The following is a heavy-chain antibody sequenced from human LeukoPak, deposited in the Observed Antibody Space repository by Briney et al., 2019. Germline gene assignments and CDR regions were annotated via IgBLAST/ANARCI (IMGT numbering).Heavy chain of an antibody. V-gene: IGHV3-23*01. CDR2: ISGSGGST. CDR1: GFTFSSYA. J-gene: IGHJ4*02. D-gene: IGHD3-22*01. Sequence: GGSLRLSCAASGFTFSSYAMSWVRQAPGKGLEWVSAISGSGGSTYYADSVKGRFAISRDNSKNTLYLQMNSLRAEDTAAYYCVKADYYDSSGYFYPFDYWGQGTLVTVSS. CDR3: VKADYYDSSGYFYPFDY.